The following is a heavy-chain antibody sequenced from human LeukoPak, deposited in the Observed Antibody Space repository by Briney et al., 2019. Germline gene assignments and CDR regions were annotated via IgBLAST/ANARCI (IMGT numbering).Heavy chain of an antibody. CDR2: INGDGDGK. D-gene: IGHD1-1*01. J-gene: IGHJ3*02. Sequence: PGGSLRLSCAGSGFSFRRFWMTWVRQAPGRGLDWVANINGDGDGKRYADSVKDRFTISRDNARSLVFLQIHSLRDEDTALYYCARDSSPDSATTYYDALDMWGQGTMVTVSS. CDR1: GFSFRRFW. V-gene: IGHV3-7*01. CDR3: ARDSSPDSATTYYDALDM.